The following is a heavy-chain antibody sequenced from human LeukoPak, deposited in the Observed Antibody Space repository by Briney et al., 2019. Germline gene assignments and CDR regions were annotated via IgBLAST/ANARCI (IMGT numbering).Heavy chain of an antibody. D-gene: IGHD2-15*01. Sequence: ASVKVSCKASGYTFSSYGISWVRQAPGQGLEWMGWISAYNGNKNYAQKLQGRVTMTTDTSTSTAYMELRSLRSDDTAAYYCARDPISCSGGSCYSGAFDMWGQGTMVTVSS. CDR2: ISAYNGNK. J-gene: IGHJ3*02. V-gene: IGHV1-18*01. CDR3: ARDPISCSGGSCYSGAFDM. CDR1: GYTFSSYG.